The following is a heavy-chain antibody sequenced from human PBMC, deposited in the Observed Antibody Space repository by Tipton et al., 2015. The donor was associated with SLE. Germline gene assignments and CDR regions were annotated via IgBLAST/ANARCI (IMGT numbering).Heavy chain of an antibody. CDR3: ARGHFSFDY. J-gene: IGHJ4*02. CDR2: IYYSGST. Sequence: PGLVKPSETLSLTCTVSGGSISSSSYYWGWIRQPPGKGLEWIGSIYYSGSTYYNPSLKSRVTISVDTSKNQFSLKLSSVTAADTAVYYCARGHFSFDYWGQGTLVTVSS. V-gene: IGHV4-39*07. D-gene: IGHD2/OR15-2a*01. CDR1: GGSISSSSYY.